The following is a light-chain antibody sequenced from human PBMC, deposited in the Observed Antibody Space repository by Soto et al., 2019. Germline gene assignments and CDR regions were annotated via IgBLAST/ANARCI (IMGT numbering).Light chain of an antibody. Sequence: EVVMTQCRATLSMSPGERATLSCRASQSISINLAWYQQKPGQAPRLLIYGASTRVTGIPARFSGGGSGTEFTLTISSLQSEDFAVYYCQQFHRWPITFGQGTRLEIK. CDR2: GAS. CDR3: QQFHRWPIT. J-gene: IGKJ5*01. CDR1: QSISIN. V-gene: IGKV3-15*01.